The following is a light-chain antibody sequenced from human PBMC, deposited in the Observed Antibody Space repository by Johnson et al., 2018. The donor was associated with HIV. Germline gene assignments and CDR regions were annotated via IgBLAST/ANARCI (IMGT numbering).Light chain of an antibody. V-gene: IGLV1-51*02. CDR1: SSNIGKNS. Sequence: QSVLTQPPSVSAAPGQRVTISCSGSSSNIGKNSVSWYQQLPGTAPKLLISENEKRPSGIPDRLSGSKSGTSATPGIIGLQTGDEADYYCGTWDSSLSAGVFGTGTKVTVL. J-gene: IGLJ1*01. CDR3: GTWDSSLSAGV. CDR2: ENE.